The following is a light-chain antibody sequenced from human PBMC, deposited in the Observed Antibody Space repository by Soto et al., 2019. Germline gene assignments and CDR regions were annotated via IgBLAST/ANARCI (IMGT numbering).Light chain of an antibody. V-gene: IGLV2-23*01. CDR2: EAS. CDR3: CSYAGSVV. Sequence: QSALTQPASVSGSPGQSITVSCTGTSSDVGIYNLVSWYQQHPGTAPKLMIYEASKRPSGVSNRFSGSKSGNTASLTISGLQAEDEAHYYCCSYAGSVVFGGGTQLTVL. CDR1: SSDVGIYNL. J-gene: IGLJ2*01.